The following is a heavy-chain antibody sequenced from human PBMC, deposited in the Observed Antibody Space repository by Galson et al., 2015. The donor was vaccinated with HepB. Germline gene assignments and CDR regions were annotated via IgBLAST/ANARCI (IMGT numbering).Heavy chain of an antibody. Sequence: SLRLSCAASGFTFSGSAMHWVRQASGKGLEWVGRIRSKANSYATAYAASVKGRFTISRDDSKNTAYLQMNSLKTEDTAVYYCTGGYYYDSSAPLNDYWGQGTLVTVSS. CDR2: IRSKANSYAT. V-gene: IGHV3-73*01. J-gene: IGHJ4*02. D-gene: IGHD3-22*01. CDR3: TGGYYYDSSAPLNDY. CDR1: GFTFSGSA.